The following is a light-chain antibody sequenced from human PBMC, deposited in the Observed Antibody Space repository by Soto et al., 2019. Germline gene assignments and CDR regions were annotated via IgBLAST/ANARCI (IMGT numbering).Light chain of an antibody. V-gene: IGKV3-11*01. CDR1: QSLSSY. Sequence: EIVLTQSPATLSLSPGERATLSFRASQSLSSYLAWYQQKRGQAPRLLIDDAAKRATGIPARFSGSGYGTDFSLSISSLEPEDLAVYDWQQRSDWPRTYGGGSRLEIK. CDR3: QQRSDWPRT. CDR2: DAA. J-gene: IGKJ4*01.